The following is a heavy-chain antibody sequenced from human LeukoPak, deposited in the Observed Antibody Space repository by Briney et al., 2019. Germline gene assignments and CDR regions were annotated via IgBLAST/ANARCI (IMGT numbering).Heavy chain of an antibody. V-gene: IGHV1-2*02. Sequence: ASVKVSCKASGYTLTGYYMNWVRQAPGQGLGWMGWINPKSGGTNYAQKFQGRVNMTGDTSSSTACMELSRLRSDDTAVYYCARSPYYYGSGSYLGGDDYWGQGTLVTVSS. D-gene: IGHD3-10*01. CDR3: ARSPYYYGSGSYLGGDDY. CDR2: INPKSGGT. J-gene: IGHJ4*02. CDR1: GYTLTGYY.